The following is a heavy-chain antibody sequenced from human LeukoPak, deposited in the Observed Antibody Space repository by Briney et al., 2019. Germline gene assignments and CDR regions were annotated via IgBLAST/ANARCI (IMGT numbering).Heavy chain of an antibody. D-gene: IGHD4-17*01. J-gene: IGHJ5*02. CDR1: GYTFTGYY. CDR2: INPNSGGT. Sequence: ASVKVSCKASGYTFTGYYMHWVRQAPGQGLEWMGWINPNSGGTNYAQKFQGRVTMTRDTSISTAYMELSRLRSDDTAVYYCARVRRYGDYDARFDPWGQGTLVTVSP. CDR3: ARVRRYGDYDARFDP. V-gene: IGHV1-2*02.